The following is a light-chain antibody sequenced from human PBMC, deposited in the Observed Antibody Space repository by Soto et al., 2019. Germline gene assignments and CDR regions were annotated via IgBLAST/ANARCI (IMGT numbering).Light chain of an antibody. V-gene: IGKV3-11*01. Sequence: TVLTLSPATLSGSPGERATLSCRASQSVSSYLAWYQQKPGQAPRLLIYDASNRATGIPARFSGSGSGTDFTLTISSLEPEDFAVYYCQQRSNWPPITFGQGTRLEIK. CDR3: QQRSNWPPIT. CDR1: QSVSSY. J-gene: IGKJ5*01. CDR2: DAS.